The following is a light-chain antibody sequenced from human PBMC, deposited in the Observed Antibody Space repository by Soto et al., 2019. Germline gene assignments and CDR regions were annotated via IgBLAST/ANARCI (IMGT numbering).Light chain of an antibody. Sequence: DIQMTQSPSTLSASVGDRVTITCRASQSIRRWVAWYQQKPGKAPKFLIYDASTLETGGPSRFSGSFSGTEFTLTIDSLQPDDCATYDGQDFNNFWTFGQGNKVDIK. CDR3: QDFNNFWT. J-gene: IGKJ1*01. V-gene: IGKV1-5*01. CDR1: QSIRRW. CDR2: DAS.